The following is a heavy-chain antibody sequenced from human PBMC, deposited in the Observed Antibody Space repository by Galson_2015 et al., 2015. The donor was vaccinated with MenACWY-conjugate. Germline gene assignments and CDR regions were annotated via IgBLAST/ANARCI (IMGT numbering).Heavy chain of an antibody. Sequence: QSGAEVKKPGESLRISCKGSGYSFTSYYISWVRQMPGKGLEWMGRIDPTDSYTNYSPSVQGHVTISADKSVNTAYLQWSSLKASDTALYYCARHKGTWYFEGWGQGSLVTVSS. CDR1: GYSFTSYY. V-gene: IGHV5-10-1*01. CDR2: IDPTDSYT. CDR3: ARHKGTWYFEG. J-gene: IGHJ4*02. D-gene: IGHD3-9*01.